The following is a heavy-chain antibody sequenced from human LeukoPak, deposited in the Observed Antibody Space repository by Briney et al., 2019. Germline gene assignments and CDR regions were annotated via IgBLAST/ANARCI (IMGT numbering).Heavy chain of an antibody. V-gene: IGHV1-69*13. J-gene: IGHJ4*02. CDR2: IIPIFGTA. Sequence: ASVKVSCKAFGGTFSSYAISWVRQAPGQGLEWMGGIIPIFGTANYAQKFQGRVTITADESTSTAYMELSSLRSEDTAVYYCARGPACGGDCYFFDYWGQGTLVTVSS. CDR1: GGTFSSYA. D-gene: IGHD2-21*02. CDR3: ARGPACGGDCYFFDY.